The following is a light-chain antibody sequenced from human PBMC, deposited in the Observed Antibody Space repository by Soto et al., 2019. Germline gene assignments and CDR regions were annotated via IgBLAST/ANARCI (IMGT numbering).Light chain of an antibody. V-gene: IGLV2-8*01. CDR2: EVS. Sequence: QSALTQPPSASGSPGQPVTISCTGTSSDVGAYKYVSWYQQHPGKAPKLMIYEVSKRPSGVPDRFSGSKSGNTASLTVSGLQAEDEADYFCSSYAGSDSFVFGTGTKLTVL. CDR3: SSYAGSDSFV. CDR1: SSDVGAYKY. J-gene: IGLJ1*01.